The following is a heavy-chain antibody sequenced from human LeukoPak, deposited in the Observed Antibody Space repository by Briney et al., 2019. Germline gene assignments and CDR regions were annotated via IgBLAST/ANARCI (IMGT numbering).Heavy chain of an antibody. CDR3: ARGDSYGCFDY. J-gene: IGHJ4*02. CDR2: IYYSGST. V-gene: IGHV4-39*07. D-gene: IGHD5-18*01. CDR1: GGSISSSSYY. Sequence: SETLSLTCTVSGGSISSSSYYWGWIRQPPGKGLEWIGSIYYSGSTYYNPSLKSRVTISVDTSKNQFSLKLSSVTAADTAVYYCARGDSYGCFDYWGQGTLVTVSS.